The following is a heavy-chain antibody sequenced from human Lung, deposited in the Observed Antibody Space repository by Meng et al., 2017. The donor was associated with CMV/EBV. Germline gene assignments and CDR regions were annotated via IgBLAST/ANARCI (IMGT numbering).Heavy chain of an antibody. Sequence: ASVXVSCKASGYTFTRYYINWVRQAAGQGLEWMGWMNTNSGNTGYAQNFQGRVTMTRNTATGTAYMELTSLKSEDTAVYYCAREEILVEASAVGRAKYYYSGMDAXGQGXTVTVSS. D-gene: IGHD2-15*01. CDR1: GYTFTRYY. CDR3: AREEILVEASAVGRAKYYYSGMDA. V-gene: IGHV1-8*01. J-gene: IGHJ6*02. CDR2: MNTNSGNT.